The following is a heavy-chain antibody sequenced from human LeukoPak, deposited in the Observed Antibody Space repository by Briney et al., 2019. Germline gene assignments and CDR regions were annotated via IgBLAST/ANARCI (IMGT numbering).Heavy chain of an antibody. CDR3: ARFLGGYSNSIDY. D-gene: IGHD4-11*01. V-gene: IGHV4-39*07. Sequence: KPSETLSLTCTVSGGSISSSSYYWGWIRQSPGKGLEWLGSISHTESTYHNPSLKSRVTISVDTSKNQFSLKLSSVTAADTAVYYCARFLGGYSNSIDYWGQGTLVTVSS. CDR2: ISHTEST. CDR1: GGSISSSSYY. J-gene: IGHJ4*02.